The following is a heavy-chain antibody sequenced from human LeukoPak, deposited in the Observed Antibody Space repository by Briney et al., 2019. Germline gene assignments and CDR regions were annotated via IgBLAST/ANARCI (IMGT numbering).Heavy chain of an antibody. J-gene: IGHJ4*02. V-gene: IGHV4-59*11. CDR2: IYDSGST. Sequence: SETLSLTCTVSGGYLGSHYWTWIRQPPGKGLEWIGYIYDSGSTYYHPSLKSRVTISVDTSKNQFSLKLSSVTAADTAVYYCARGRQWLAHFDYWGQGTLVTVSS. CDR3: ARGRQWLAHFDY. D-gene: IGHD6-19*01. CDR1: GGYLGSHY.